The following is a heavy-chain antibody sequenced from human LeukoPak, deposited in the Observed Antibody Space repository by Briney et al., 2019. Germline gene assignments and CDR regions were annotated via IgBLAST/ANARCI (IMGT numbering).Heavy chain of an antibody. CDR2: ISSNGGST. Sequence: GGSLRLSCAASGFTFSSYAMHWVRQAPGKGLEYVSAISSNGGSTYYANSVKGRFTISRDNSKNTLYLQMGSLRAEDMAVYYCVRALEWLLPPDYWGQGTLVTVSS. J-gene: IGHJ4*02. CDR3: VRALEWLLPPDY. V-gene: IGHV3-64*01. CDR1: GFTFSSYA. D-gene: IGHD3-3*01.